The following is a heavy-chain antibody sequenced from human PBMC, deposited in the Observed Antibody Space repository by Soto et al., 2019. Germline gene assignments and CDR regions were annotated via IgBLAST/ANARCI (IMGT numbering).Heavy chain of an antibody. CDR1: GGSFSGYY. J-gene: IGHJ6*02. Sequence: SETLSLTCAVYGGSFSGYYWSWIRQPPGKGLEWIGEINHSGSTNYNPSLKSRVTISVDTSKNQFSLKLSSVTAADTAVYYCARGVLLWFGEDPLGMDVWGQGTTVTGS. D-gene: IGHD3-10*01. CDR2: INHSGST. V-gene: IGHV4-34*01. CDR3: ARGVLLWFGEDPLGMDV.